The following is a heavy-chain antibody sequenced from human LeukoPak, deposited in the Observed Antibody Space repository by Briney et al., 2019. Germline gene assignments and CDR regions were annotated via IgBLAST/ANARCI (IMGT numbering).Heavy chain of an antibody. D-gene: IGHD4-11*01. CDR2: IYYSGST. CDR1: GGSITSNTQY. CDR3: ARHHSEEVGPYFDY. Sequence: SETLSLTCTVSGGSITSNTQYWSCVRQPPGKGPECLGSIYYSGSTYYNPSLNSRATISADTSKNQFSLQLSSVTAADTAVYYCARHHSEEVGPYFDYWGQGILVTVSS. J-gene: IGHJ4*02. V-gene: IGHV4-39*01.